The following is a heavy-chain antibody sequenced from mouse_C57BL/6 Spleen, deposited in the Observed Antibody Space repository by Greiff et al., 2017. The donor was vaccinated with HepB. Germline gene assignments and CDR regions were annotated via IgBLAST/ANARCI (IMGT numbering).Heavy chain of an antibody. D-gene: IGHD2-5*01. CDR2: INPNNGGT. Sequence: EVQLQQSGPELVKPGASVKIPCKASGYTFTDYNMDWVKQSHGKSLEWIGDINPNNGGTIYNQKFKGKATLTVDKSSSTAYMELRSLTSEDTAVYYCARREDYSNFFYAMDYWGQGTSVTVSS. V-gene: IGHV1-18*01. J-gene: IGHJ4*01. CDR3: ARREDYSNFFYAMDY. CDR1: GYTFTDYN.